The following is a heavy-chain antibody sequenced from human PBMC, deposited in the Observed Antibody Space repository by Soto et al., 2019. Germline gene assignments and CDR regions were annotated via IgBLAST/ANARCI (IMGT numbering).Heavy chain of an antibody. V-gene: IGHV1-69*01. D-gene: IGHD2-2*01. CDR3: AREVQVGQLLTFDY. J-gene: IGHJ4*02. CDR1: GGTFRSYA. CDR2: VNPTFGTA. Sequence: QVPLVQSGAEVKKPGSSVKVSCKASGGTFRSYAIIWVRQAPGQGVEWMGGVNPTFGTANYAQKFQGRVRITAVESTSTAYMERSSLRPEDTAVYYCAREVQVGQLLTFDYWGQGTLVTVSS.